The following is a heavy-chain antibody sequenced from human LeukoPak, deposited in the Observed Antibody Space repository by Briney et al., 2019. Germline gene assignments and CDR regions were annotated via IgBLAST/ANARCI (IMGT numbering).Heavy chain of an antibody. J-gene: IGHJ3*02. CDR1: GFTFSSYG. CDR2: ISYDGSNK. V-gene: IGHV3-30*18. CDR3: AKEELLGAFDI. D-gene: IGHD1-26*01. Sequence: PGGALRLSCAASGFTFSSYGMHWVRQAPGKGLEWVAVISYDGSNKYYADSVKGRFPISRDNSKNTLYLQMNSLRAEDTAVYYCAKEELLGAFDIWGQGTMVTVSS.